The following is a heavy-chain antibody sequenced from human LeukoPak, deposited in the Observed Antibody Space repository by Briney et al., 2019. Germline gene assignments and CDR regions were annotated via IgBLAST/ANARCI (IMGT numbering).Heavy chain of an antibody. J-gene: IGHJ4*02. CDR2: ISAYNGNT. D-gene: IGHD4-23*01. Sequence: ASVKVSCKASGYTFTIYGISWVRQAPGQGREWMGWISAYNGNTNYAQKLQGRVTMTTDTSTSTAYMELRSLRSDDTAVYYCARGARVALPGRYFDYWGQGTLVTVSS. CDR1: GYTFTIYG. V-gene: IGHV1-18*01. CDR3: ARGARVALPGRYFDY.